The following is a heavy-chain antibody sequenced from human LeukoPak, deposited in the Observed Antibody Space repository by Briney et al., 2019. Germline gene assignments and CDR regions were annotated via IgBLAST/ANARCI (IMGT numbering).Heavy chain of an antibody. Sequence: GGSLRLSCVASGFTFSSYEMNWVRQAPGKGREWVSYISSSGSTIYYADSVKGRFTISRDNAKNSLYLQMNSLRAEDTAVYYCARGRMVVVVRGNAFDIWGQGTMVTVSS. J-gene: IGHJ3*02. CDR1: GFTFSSYE. D-gene: IGHD3-22*01. CDR2: ISSSGSTI. V-gene: IGHV3-48*03. CDR3: ARGRMVVVVRGNAFDI.